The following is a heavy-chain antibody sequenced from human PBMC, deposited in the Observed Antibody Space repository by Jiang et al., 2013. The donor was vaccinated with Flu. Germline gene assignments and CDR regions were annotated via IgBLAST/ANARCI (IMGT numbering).Heavy chain of an antibody. V-gene: IGHV4-34*01. J-gene: IGHJ4*02. Sequence: KSRVTISVDTSKNQFSLKLSSVTAADTAVYYCARGGEVTASYFDYWGQGTLVTVSS. CDR3: ARGGEVTASYFDY. D-gene: IGHD2-21*02.